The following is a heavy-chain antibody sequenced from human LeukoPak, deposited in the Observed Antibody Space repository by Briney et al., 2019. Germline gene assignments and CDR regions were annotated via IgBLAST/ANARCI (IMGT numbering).Heavy chain of an antibody. CDR2: IYHSGST. D-gene: IGHD6-19*01. J-gene: IGHJ3*02. CDR1: GGSISSGGYY. Sequence: KPSETLSLTCTVSGGSISSGGYYWSWIRQPPGKGLEWIGYIYHSGSTYYNPSLKSRVTISVDRSKNQFSLKLSSVTAADTAVYYCARDEIAVAAKGAFDIWGQGTMVTVSS. V-gene: IGHV4-30-2*01. CDR3: ARDEIAVAAKGAFDI.